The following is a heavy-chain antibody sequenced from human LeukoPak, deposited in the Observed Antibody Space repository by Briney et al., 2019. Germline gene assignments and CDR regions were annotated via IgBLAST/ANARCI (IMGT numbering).Heavy chain of an antibody. CDR2: IYHTGST. CDR1: GASVRSGSYY. V-gene: IGHV4-61*01. D-gene: IGHD3-16*01. J-gene: IGHJ4*02. CDR3: ASYDYVWGSLDF. Sequence: SETLSLTCTVSGASVRSGSYYWTWIRQPPGEGLEWIGDIYHTGSTNYNPSLKSRVTFSLDKSKNHFALKLTSVTVADTAIYCCASYDYVWGSLDFWGQGTLVPVSS.